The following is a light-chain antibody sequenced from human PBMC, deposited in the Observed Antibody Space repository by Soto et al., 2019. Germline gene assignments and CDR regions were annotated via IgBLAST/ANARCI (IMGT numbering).Light chain of an antibody. CDR2: GAS. J-gene: IGKJ5*01. CDR1: QSISSF. Sequence: IVWAQSHATLSLSPGERATLSCRASQSISSFLAWYQQKPGQAPRLLIYGASNRATGIPARFSGSGSGTDFTLTISSLEPEDFAVYYCQQHFNGPITFGQGTRLEIK. V-gene: IGKV3-11*01. CDR3: QQHFNGPIT.